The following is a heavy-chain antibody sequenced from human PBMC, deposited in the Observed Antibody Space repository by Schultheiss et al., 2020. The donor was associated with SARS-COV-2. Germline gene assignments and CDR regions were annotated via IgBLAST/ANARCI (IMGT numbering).Heavy chain of an antibody. CDR3: ARGCGGDCYPYDAFDI. J-gene: IGHJ3*02. CDR1: GFTFSSYS. D-gene: IGHD2-21*02. Sequence: GGSLRLSCAASGFTFSSYSMNWVRQAPGKGLEWVANIKQDGSEKYYVDSVKGRFTISRDNAKNSLYLQMNSLRAEDTAVYYCARGCGGDCYPYDAFDIWGQGTMVTVSS. V-gene: IGHV3-7*04. CDR2: IKQDGSEK.